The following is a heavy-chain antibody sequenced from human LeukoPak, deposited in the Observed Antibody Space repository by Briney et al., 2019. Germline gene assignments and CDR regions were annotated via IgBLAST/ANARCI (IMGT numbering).Heavy chain of an antibody. J-gene: IGHJ3*02. CDR1: GLSLSTSGVG. D-gene: IGHD3-22*01. Sequence: SGPTLVKPTQTLTLTCTLSGLSLSTSGVGVGWIRQPPGKALKWLALIYWNDEKRYSPSLKSRLTITKDTSKIQVVLAMTNVDPVDTATYYCAHTQYYYDSGGVDDGFDIWGQGTMVTVSS. CDR2: IYWNDEK. V-gene: IGHV2-5*01. CDR3: AHTQYYYDSGGVDDGFDI.